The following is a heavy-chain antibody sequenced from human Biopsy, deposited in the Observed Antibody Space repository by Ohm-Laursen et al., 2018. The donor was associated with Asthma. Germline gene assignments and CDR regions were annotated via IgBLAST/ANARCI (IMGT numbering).Heavy chain of an antibody. D-gene: IGHD1-26*01. CDR3: ARAGALIVGATMGY. CDR1: GYTFTSYY. CDR2: INPSGGSP. J-gene: IGHJ4*02. V-gene: IGHV1-46*01. Sequence: GASVKVSCKASGYTFTSYYMHWVRQAPGQGLEWMGIINPSGGSPSFAQKLQGRVTMTRDTSTSTVYMELSSLRSEDTAVYYCARAGALIVGATMGYWGQGTLVTVSS.